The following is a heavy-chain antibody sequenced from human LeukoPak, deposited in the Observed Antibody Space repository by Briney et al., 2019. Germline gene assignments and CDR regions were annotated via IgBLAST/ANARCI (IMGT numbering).Heavy chain of an antibody. CDR1: GFTFSTYG. V-gene: IGHV3-30*02. CDR3: ASAEF. Sequence: GGSLRLSCAASGFTFSTYGMHWVRQPPGKGLEWVAFIRYDRNDKYYADSVKGRFTIYRDNSKNTLHLQMNSLRAEDTAVYYCASAEFWGLGTMVTVSS. CDR2: IRYDRNDK. J-gene: IGHJ3*01.